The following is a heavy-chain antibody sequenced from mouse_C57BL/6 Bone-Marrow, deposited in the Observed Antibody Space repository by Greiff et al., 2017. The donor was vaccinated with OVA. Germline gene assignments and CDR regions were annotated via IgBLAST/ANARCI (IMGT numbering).Heavy chain of an antibody. CDR2: ISYDGSN. CDR3: AREEITTVVAPFAY. V-gene: IGHV3-6*01. Sequence: EVKLMESGPGLVKPSQSLSLTCSVTGYSITSGYYWNWIRQFPGNKLEWMGYISYDGSNKYNPSLKNRISITRYTSKNQFFLKLNSVTTEDTATYYCAREEITTVVAPFAYWGQGTLVTVSA. D-gene: IGHD1-1*01. J-gene: IGHJ3*01. CDR1: GYSITSGYY.